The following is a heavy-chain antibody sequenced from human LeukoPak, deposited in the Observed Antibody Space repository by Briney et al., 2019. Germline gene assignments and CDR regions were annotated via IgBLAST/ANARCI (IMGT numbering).Heavy chain of an antibody. V-gene: IGHV1-46*01. Sequence: ASVKVSCKAFGYTFTSNYMHWVRQAPGQGPEWMGVISPSGGSTTYAQKFQGRVTITADKSTSTAYMELSSLRSEDTAVYYCARDRRGDYYYYMDVWGKGTTVTVSS. CDR2: ISPSGGST. J-gene: IGHJ6*03. CDR3: ARDRRGDYYYYMDV. CDR1: GYTFTSNY.